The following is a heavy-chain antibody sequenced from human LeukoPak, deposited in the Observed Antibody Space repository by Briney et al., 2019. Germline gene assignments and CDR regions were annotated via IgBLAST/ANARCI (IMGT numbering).Heavy chain of an antibody. J-gene: IGHJ5*02. D-gene: IGHD3-10*01. Sequence: GGSLRLSCAASGFTFSSYSMNWVRQAPGKGLEWVSYISSSSSTIYYADSVKGRFTISRDNPKNTLYLQMNSLRAEDTAVYYCAKDYGSGSYADAVGHWGQGTLVTVSS. V-gene: IGHV3-48*01. CDR3: AKDYGSGSYADAVGH. CDR2: ISSSSSTI. CDR1: GFTFSSYS.